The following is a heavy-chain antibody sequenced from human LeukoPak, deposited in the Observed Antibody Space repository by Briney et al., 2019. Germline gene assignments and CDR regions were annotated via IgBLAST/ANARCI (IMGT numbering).Heavy chain of an antibody. J-gene: IGHJ6*03. CDR1: GYTFTSYY. CDR2: INPSGGST. Sequence: ASVKVSCKASGYTFTSYYIHWVRQAPGQGLEWMGLINPSGGSTNYAQKLQGRVTMTRDMSTSTVYMELSSLRSEDTAVYYCASCPEYYYYYMDVWGKGTTVTVSS. CDR3: ASCPEYYYYYMDV. V-gene: IGHV1-46*01.